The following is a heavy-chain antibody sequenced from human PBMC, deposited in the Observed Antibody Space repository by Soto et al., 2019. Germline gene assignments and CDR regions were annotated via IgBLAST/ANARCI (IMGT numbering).Heavy chain of an antibody. V-gene: IGHV4-34*01. D-gene: IGHD3-10*01. CDR3: ARGGPSRPYYYGSGRGAFDI. J-gene: IGHJ3*02. CDR2: INHSGST. CDR1: GGSFSGYY. Sequence: QVQLQQWGAGLLKPSETLSLTCAVYGGSFSGYYWSWIRQPPGKGLEWIGEINHSGSTNYNPSLKSRVTISVDTSKIQCSLKLSSVTAADTAVYYCARGGPSRPYYYGSGRGAFDIWGQGTMVTVSS.